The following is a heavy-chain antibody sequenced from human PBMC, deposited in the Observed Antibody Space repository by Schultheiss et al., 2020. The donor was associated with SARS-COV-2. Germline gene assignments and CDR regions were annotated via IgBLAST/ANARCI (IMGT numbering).Heavy chain of an antibody. Sequence: SQTLSLTCTVSGGSISDYYWSWIRQPPGKGLEWIGHIYYNGDTRYNPSLTSRVTVSLDTSQNQFSLNLMSVSAADTAVYYCARARYSSSWYDYWGQGTRVTVS. J-gene: IGHJ4*02. D-gene: IGHD6-13*01. V-gene: IGHV4-59*01. CDR2: IYYNGDT. CDR3: ARARYSSSWYDY. CDR1: GGSISDYY.